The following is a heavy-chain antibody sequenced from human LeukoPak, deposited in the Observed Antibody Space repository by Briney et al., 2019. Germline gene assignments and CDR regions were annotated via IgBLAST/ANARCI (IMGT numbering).Heavy chain of an antibody. CDR3: ARAEAGTAPFDY. CDR2: INPNSGGT. D-gene: IGHD6-19*01. Sequence: ASVKVSCKASGYTFTGYYMHWVRQAPGQGLEWMGWINPNSGGTNYAQKFQGRVTMTRDTSISTAYMELSRLRSDDTAVYYCARAEAGTAPFDYWGQGTLVTVSS. V-gene: IGHV1-2*02. CDR1: GYTFTGYY. J-gene: IGHJ4*02.